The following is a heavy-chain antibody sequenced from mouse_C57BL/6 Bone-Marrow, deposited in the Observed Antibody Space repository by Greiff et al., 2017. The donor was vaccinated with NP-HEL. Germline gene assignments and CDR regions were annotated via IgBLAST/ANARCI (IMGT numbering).Heavy chain of an antibody. D-gene: IGHD1-1*01. CDR1: GFTFSDYG. CDR3: ATYYYGGYFDY. Sequence: DVKLVESGGGLVKPGGSLKLSCAASGFTFSDYGMHWVRQAPEKGLEWVAYISSGSSTIYYADTVKGRFTISRDNAKNTLFLQMTSLRSEDTAMYYCATYYYGGYFDYWGQGTTLTVSS. V-gene: IGHV5-17*01. J-gene: IGHJ2*01. CDR2: ISSGSSTI.